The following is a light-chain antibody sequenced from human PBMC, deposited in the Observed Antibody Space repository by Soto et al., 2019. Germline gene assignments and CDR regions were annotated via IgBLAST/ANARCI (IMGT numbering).Light chain of an antibody. CDR3: QHSYSTPST. V-gene: IGKV1-39*01. CDR1: QSISRY. CDR2: SAS. Sequence: DIQMTQSPSSLSASIGDRVTITCRASQSISRYLNWYQQKPGKAPKLLVYSASSLRSGVPSRFSGSGSGTDFTLTISSLQPEDFATYYCQHSYSTPSTFGGGTKVEIK. J-gene: IGKJ4*01.